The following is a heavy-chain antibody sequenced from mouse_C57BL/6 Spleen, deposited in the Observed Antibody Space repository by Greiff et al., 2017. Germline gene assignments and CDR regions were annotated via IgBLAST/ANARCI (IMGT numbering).Heavy chain of an antibody. J-gene: IGHJ3*01. CDR1: GYTFTDHT. CDR2: IYPSGGST. CDR3: VRIYYDYEVWLSY. V-gene: IGHV1-78*01. Sequence: QVQLQQSDAELVKPGASVKISCKVSGYTFTDHTIHWMKQRPEQGLEWIGYIYPSGGSTKYNENLKGKATLTADKSSRTAYMQLNRLTSEDSAVYFCVRIYYDYEVWLSYWGQGTLVTVSA. D-gene: IGHD2-4*01.